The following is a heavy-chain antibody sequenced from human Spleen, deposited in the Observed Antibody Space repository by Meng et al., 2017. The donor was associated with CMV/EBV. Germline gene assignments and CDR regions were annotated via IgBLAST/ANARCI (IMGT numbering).Heavy chain of an antibody. Sequence: SGDTLSREAISWVRQAPGQGLEGMGGMIPIFGTANYAQKCQGRGTITTDESTSTAYMELSSLRSEDTAVYYCARGEDSSGYLDYWGQGTLVTVSS. CDR1: GDTLSREA. V-gene: IGHV1-69*05. D-gene: IGHD3-22*01. J-gene: IGHJ4*02. CDR3: ARGEDSSGYLDY. CDR2: MIPIFGTA.